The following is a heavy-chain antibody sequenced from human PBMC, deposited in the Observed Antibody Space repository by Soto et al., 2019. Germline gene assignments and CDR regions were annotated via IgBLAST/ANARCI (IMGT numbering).Heavy chain of an antibody. D-gene: IGHD2-21*01. CDR1: GGTFSSYT. V-gene: IGHV1-69*02. CDR2: IIPILGIA. Sequence: ASVKVSCKASGGTFSSYTISWVRQAPGQGLEWMGRIIPILGIANYAQKFQGRVTITADKSTSTAYMELSSLRSEDTAVYYCASRPTYCGGDCYLFDYWGQGTLVTVSS. CDR3: ASRPTYCGGDCYLFDY. J-gene: IGHJ4*02.